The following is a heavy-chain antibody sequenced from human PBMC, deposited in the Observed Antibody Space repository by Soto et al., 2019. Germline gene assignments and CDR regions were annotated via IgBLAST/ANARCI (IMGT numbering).Heavy chain of an antibody. CDR1: GYAYSSYG. CDR3: ARGGYYDSSGSRNYHYYGMNV. V-gene: IGHV1-18*01. J-gene: IGHJ6*02. CDR2: ISPYDGNT. Sequence: ASVKVSCKASGYAYSSYGINWVRQAPGQGLEWLGWISPYDGNTKYAQILQGRVSMTTDTSTKTAYMEVRSLRSDDTAVYYCARGGYYDSSGSRNYHYYGMNVWGQGTTVTVS. D-gene: IGHD3-22*01.